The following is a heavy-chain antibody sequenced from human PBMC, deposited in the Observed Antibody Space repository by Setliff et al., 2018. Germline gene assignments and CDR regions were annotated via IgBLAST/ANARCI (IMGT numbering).Heavy chain of an antibody. D-gene: IGHD6-19*01. CDR2: ISSSSSYI. V-gene: IGHV3-21*01. J-gene: IGHJ5*01. CDR1: GFTFSSYS. CDR3: VTDPPNSGWSFDC. Sequence: PGGSLRLSCAASGFTFSSYSMNWVRQAPGKGLEWVSSISSSSSYIYYADSVKGRFAISRDNADNSLYLQMNDLRAEDTAVYYCVTDPPNSGWSFDCWGQGTPVTVSS.